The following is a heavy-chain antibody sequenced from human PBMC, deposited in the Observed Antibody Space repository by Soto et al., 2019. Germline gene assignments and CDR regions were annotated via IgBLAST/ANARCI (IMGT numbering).Heavy chain of an antibody. D-gene: IGHD1-7*01. CDR1: GGSISSSNW. Sequence: QVQLQESGPGLVKPSGTLSLTCAVSGGSISSSNWWSWVRQPPAKGLEWIGEIYHSGSTNYNPSLKSRVTRSVDKSENHFSLKLSSVTAADTAVYYCAARQLTGTTPLVYWGQGTLVTVSS. CDR3: AARQLTGTTPLVY. V-gene: IGHV4-4*02. CDR2: IYHSGST. J-gene: IGHJ4*02.